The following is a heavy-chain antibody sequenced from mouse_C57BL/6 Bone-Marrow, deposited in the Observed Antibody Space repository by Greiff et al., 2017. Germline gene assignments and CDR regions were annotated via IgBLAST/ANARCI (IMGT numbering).Heavy chain of an antibody. Sequence: VQLQQSGPELVKPGASVKISCKASGYAFSSSWMNWVKQRPGKGLEWIGRIYPGDGDTNYNGKFKGKATLTADKSSSTAYMQLSSLTSEDSAVYFCARRLRRRTRCFDVWGTETTVTVSS. V-gene: IGHV1-82*01. CDR3: ARRLRRRTRCFDV. D-gene: IGHD2-4*01. CDR1: GYAFSSSW. CDR2: IYPGDGDT. J-gene: IGHJ1*03.